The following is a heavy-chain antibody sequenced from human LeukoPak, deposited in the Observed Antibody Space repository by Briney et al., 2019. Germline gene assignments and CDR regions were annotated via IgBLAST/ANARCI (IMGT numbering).Heavy chain of an antibody. Sequence: GRSLRLSCAASGFTFSSYGMHWVRQAPGKGLEWVALISYDGSNEYYADSVRGRFTISRDNSKFTLYMQMNGLRAEDTAVYYCARVRAGYCTSTSCYTGMDVWGQGTTVTVSS. CDR3: ARVRAGYCTSTSCYTGMDV. D-gene: IGHD2-2*01. CDR1: GFTFSSYG. V-gene: IGHV3-30*03. J-gene: IGHJ6*02. CDR2: ISYDGSNE.